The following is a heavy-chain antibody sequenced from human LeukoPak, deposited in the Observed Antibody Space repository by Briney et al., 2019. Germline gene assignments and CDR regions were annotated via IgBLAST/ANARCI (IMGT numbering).Heavy chain of an antibody. CDR1: GFTFSDYS. CDR2: ITSTSDTI. D-gene: IGHD2/OR15-2a*01. Sequence: PGGSLRLSCEASGFTFSDYSMNWVRQAPGEGLEWLSYITSTSDTIYYADSVKGRFTSSRDNAKNSVYLQMNSLRAEDTAVYYCATCNGPIYYWGQGTLVTVSS. CDR3: ATCNGPIYY. J-gene: IGHJ4*02. V-gene: IGHV3-48*01.